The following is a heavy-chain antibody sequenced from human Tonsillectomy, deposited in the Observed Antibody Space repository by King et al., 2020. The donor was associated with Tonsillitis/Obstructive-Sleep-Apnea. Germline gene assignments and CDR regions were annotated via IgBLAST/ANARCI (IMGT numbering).Heavy chain of an antibody. CDR2: IKSKTDGGTT. V-gene: IGHV3-15*07. CDR3: TTDDTDILTGGHYWYFDL. J-gene: IGHJ2*01. Sequence: EVQLVESGGGLVKPGGSLRLSCAASGFTFSNAWMNWVRQAPGKGLEWVGRIKSKTDGGTTDYAAPVKGRFTISRDDSKNTLYLQMNSLKTEDTAVYYCTTDDTDILTGGHYWYFDLWGRGTLVTVSS. D-gene: IGHD3-9*01. CDR1: GFTFSNAW.